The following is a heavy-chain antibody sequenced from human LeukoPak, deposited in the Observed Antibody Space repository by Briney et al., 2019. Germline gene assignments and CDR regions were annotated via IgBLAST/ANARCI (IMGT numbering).Heavy chain of an antibody. Sequence: SETLSLTCTVSGVSISSSSYYWGWIRQPPGKGLEWIGSIYYSGSTYYNPSLKSRVTISVDTSKNQFSLKLSPVTAADTAVYYCARLRGDCSSTSCSGGYWGQGTLVTVSS. CDR2: IYYSGST. J-gene: IGHJ4*02. D-gene: IGHD2-2*01. CDR1: GVSISSSSYY. V-gene: IGHV4-39*01. CDR3: ARLRGDCSSTSCSGGY.